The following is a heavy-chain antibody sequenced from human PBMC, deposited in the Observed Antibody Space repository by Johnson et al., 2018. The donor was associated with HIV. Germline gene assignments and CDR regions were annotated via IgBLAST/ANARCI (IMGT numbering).Heavy chain of an antibody. D-gene: IGHD3-10*01. CDR2: IRSKANSYAT. CDR1: GFTFSGSA. CDR3: AREREAGRGAFDI. V-gene: IGHV3-73*01. J-gene: IGHJ3*02. Sequence: VQLVESRGVLVQPGGSLKLSCAASGFTFSGSAMHWVRQASGKGLEWVGRIRSKANSYATAYAASVKGRFTISRDDSKNTAYLQMNSLRAEDTAVYYCAREREAGRGAFDIWGQGTMVTVSS.